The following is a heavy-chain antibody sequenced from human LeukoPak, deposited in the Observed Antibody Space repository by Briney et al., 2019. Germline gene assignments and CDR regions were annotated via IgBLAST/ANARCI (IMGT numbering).Heavy chain of an antibody. CDR2: IYYSGNT. CDR3: AKLSGFAFDP. V-gene: IGHV4-31*03. D-gene: IGHD3-16*02. Sequence: SETLSLTCTVSGVSISSGGYYWSWIRQHPGKGLEWIGYIYYSGNTYYNTSLKSRITISVDTSKNQFSLRLSSVTAADTAVYFCAKLSGFAFDPWGQGILVTVSS. J-gene: IGHJ5*02. CDR1: GVSISSGGYY.